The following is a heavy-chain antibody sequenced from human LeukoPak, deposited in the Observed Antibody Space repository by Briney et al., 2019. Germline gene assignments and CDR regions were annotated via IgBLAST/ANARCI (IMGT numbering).Heavy chain of an antibody. Sequence: PGGSLRLSCAASRFTFSSYWMSWVRQAPGKGLEWVANIKQDGSEKYYVDSVKGRFTISRDNAKNSLYLQMNSLRAEDTAVYYCARDSGSYYGDFQHWGQGTLVTVSS. CDR3: ARDSGSYYGDFQH. J-gene: IGHJ1*01. D-gene: IGHD1-26*01. CDR2: IKQDGSEK. CDR1: RFTFSSYW. V-gene: IGHV3-7*01.